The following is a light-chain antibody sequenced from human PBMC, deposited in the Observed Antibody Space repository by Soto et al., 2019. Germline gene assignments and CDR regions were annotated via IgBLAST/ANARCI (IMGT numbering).Light chain of an antibody. CDR2: NDN. J-gene: IGLJ2*01. CDR1: SSNIGGRT. Sequence: QSVLTQPPSESATPGQRVTISCSGSSSNIGGRTVNWYQQLPGSAPKLLVYNDNQRPSGVPDRFSGSKSGTSASLAISGLQSEDEADYYCAAWDASLHVIFGGGTKLTVL. CDR3: AAWDASLHVI. V-gene: IGLV1-44*01.